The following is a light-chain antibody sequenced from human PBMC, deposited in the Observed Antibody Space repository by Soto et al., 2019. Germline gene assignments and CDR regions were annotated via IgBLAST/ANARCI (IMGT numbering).Light chain of an antibody. CDR1: SSDVGNYNY. V-gene: IGLV2-14*01. J-gene: IGLJ1*01. CDR2: MVS. Sequence: QSVLTQPPSVSAAPGQRVTISCSGTSSDVGNYNYVSWYQQYPGRVPKLLIYMVSNRPSGVSNRFSGSKSGNTASLTISGLQAEDEADYFCTSPTPGSLYVFGTGTKVTVL. CDR3: TSPTPGSLYV.